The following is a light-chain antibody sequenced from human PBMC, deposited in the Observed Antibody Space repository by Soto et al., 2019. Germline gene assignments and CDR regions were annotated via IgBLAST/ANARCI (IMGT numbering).Light chain of an antibody. J-gene: IGLJ1*01. CDR3: CSYTRSSPYV. V-gene: IGLV2-14*01. CDR1: SSDLGGYNF. Sequence: QSALTQPASVSGSPGQSITISCTGTSSDLGGYNFVSWYQHHPGKAPKLMIYQVSNRPSGVSNRFSGSKSGNTASLTISGLQAEDEADYYCCSYTRSSPYVFGTGTKVTVL. CDR2: QVS.